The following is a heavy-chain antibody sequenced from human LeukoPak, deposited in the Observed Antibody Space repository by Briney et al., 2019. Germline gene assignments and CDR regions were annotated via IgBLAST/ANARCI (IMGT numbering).Heavy chain of an antibody. V-gene: IGHV4-4*07. CDR2: IYTSGST. CDR1: GGSISSYY. J-gene: IGHJ3*02. Sequence: SETLSLTCTVSGGSISSYYWSWIRQPAGKGLEWIGRIYTSGSTNYNPSLKSRVTMSVDTSKNQFSLKLSSVTAADTAVYYCARGQDKSSSWAFDIWGQGTMITVSS. CDR3: ARGQDKSSSWAFDI. D-gene: IGHD6-13*01.